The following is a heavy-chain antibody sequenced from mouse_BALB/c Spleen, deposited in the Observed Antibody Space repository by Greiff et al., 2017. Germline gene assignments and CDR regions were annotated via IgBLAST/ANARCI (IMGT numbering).Heavy chain of an antibody. CDR3: ARQGPARGYFDY. D-gene: IGHD3-3*01. CDR2: ILPGSGST. V-gene: IGHV1-9*01. Sequence: QVHVKQSGAELMKPGASVKISCKATGYTFSSYWIEWVKQRPGHGLEWIGEILPGSGSTNYNEKFKGKATFTADTSSNTAYMQLSSLTSEDSAVYYCARQGPARGYFDYWGQGTTLTVSS. J-gene: IGHJ2*01. CDR1: GYTFSSYW.